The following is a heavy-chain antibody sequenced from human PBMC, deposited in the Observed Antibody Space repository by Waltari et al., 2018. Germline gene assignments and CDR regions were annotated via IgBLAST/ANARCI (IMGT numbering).Heavy chain of an antibody. CDR1: GFIFTAFE. V-gene: IGHV1-2*02. D-gene: IGHD3-16*01. J-gene: IGHJ4*02. CDR3: ARASDVSGVGAHLDF. Sequence: VQLVQSGPEVKISGASVKVSCKTSGFIFTAFEIHWVRRAPGQGLEWVGSINAKTGGTPFPPKFQASVPMTRAATVNPAYMELTSLRGDDTAVYYCARASDVSGVGAHLDFWGQGSLVTVSS. CDR2: INAKTGGT.